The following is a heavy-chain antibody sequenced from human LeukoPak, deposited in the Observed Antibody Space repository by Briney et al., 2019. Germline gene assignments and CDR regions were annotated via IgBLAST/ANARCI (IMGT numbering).Heavy chain of an antibody. CDR1: GGSISSYY. CDR2: IYYSGST. D-gene: IGHD3-22*01. J-gene: IGHJ4*02. V-gene: IGHV4-59*01. Sequence: PSETLSLTCTVSGGSISSYYWSWIRQPPGKGLEWIVYIYYSGSTNYNPSLKSRVTISVDTSKNQFSLKLSSVTAADTAVYYCARDARASSGYTFDYWGQGTLVTVSS. CDR3: ARDARASSGYTFDY.